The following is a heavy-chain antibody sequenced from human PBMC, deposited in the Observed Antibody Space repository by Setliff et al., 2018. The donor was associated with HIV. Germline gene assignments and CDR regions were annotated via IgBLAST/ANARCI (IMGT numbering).Heavy chain of an antibody. D-gene: IGHD3-3*01. Sequence: PSETLSLTCDVSGYSINDGYYWAWIRQFPGMGLQWIGRVYHGGTTNYNPTLKSRVAISTDTSKNQCSLKLRSVSATDTAVYFCARDRALRFSQSPSSHYFDYWGQGTLVTVSS. CDR2: VYHGGTT. V-gene: IGHV4-38-2*01. CDR1: GYSINDGYY. J-gene: IGHJ4*02. CDR3: ARDRALRFSQSPSSHYFDY.